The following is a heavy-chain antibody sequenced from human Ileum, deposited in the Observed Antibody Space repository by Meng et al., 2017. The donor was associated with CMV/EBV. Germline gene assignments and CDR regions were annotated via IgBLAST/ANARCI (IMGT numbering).Heavy chain of an antibody. CDR2: VSHNEGT. CDR3: ARGGDSSKLRNY. V-gene: IGHV4-34*01. J-gene: IGHJ4*02. Sequence: TGVVDGAPFLDDYGSWARQPPGKGLEWIGEVSHNEGTRYNPSLRSRVSISVDTSKNQFSLKLTSVAAADTAVYYCARGGDSSKLRNYWGQGTLVTVSS. CDR1: GAPFLDDY. D-gene: IGHD3-10*01.